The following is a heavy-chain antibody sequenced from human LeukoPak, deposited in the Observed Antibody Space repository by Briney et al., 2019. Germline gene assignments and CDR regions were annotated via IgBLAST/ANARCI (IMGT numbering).Heavy chain of an antibody. D-gene: IGHD5-24*01. Sequence: ASVKVSCKTSGGTFSSYAIIWVRQAPGQGLEWMGGIIPIFGTANYAQKFQGRVTITADESTSTAYMELSSLRSEDTAVYYCATRRRDGYTRSFDYWGQGTLVTVSS. CDR3: ATRRRDGYTRSFDY. CDR2: IIPIFGTA. CDR1: GGTFSSYA. V-gene: IGHV1-69*13. J-gene: IGHJ4*02.